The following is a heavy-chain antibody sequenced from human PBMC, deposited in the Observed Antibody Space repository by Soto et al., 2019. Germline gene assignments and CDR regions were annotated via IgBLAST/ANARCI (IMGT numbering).Heavy chain of an antibody. D-gene: IGHD1-26*01. J-gene: IGHJ6*02. CDR2: ISYDGRDK. CDR3: AKDPSIGSGTYYYAMDV. CDR1: GFTFRNYG. V-gene: IGHV3-30*18. Sequence: GGSLRLSCSASGFTFRNYGMHWVRQAPGKGLEWVAVISYDGRDKKYADSVKGRFTISRDNSENTLYLQMNSLRREDTAVYFCAKDPSIGSGTYYYAMDVWGQGTTVTVSS.